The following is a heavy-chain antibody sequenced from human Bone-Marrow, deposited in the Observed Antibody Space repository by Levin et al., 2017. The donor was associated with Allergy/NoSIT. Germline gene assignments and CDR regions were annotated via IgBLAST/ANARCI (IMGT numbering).Heavy chain of an antibody. CDR2: INYREEA. V-gene: IGHV4-61*03. CDR1: GVSVSSGNFF. CDR3: AKDLAYNSYVFDAFDV. J-gene: IGHJ3*01. Sequence: SETLSLTCTVSGVSVSSGNFFWTWIRQTPGKGLEWIGNINYREEATFHPSLESRVTISLDASRNSFTLTLTSVTAADTATYYCAKDLAYNSYVFDAFDVWGHGATVSVSS. D-gene: IGHD3-10*02.